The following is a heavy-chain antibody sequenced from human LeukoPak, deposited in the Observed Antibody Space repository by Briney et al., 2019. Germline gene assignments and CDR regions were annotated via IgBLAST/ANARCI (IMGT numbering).Heavy chain of an antibody. CDR3: ARGGNYDISTGYIFDY. Sequence: GGSLRLSCAASGFTFSNYWMSWVRQAPGKGLEWVANIKHDGGDKHYVDSVKGRFTIARDSAKNSLNLQMNSLRAEDTAVYYCARGGNYDISTGYIFDYWGQGTLVTVSS. D-gene: IGHD3-9*01. CDR1: GFTFSNYW. J-gene: IGHJ4*02. CDR2: IKHDGGDK. V-gene: IGHV3-7*03.